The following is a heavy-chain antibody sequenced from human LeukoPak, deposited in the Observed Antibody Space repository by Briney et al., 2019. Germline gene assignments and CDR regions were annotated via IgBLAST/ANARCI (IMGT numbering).Heavy chain of an antibody. CDR3: ARDPRDSSGWYLLVTGLEVYDY. D-gene: IGHD6-19*01. CDR1: GFTFSSYS. CDR2: ISSSSSTI. V-gene: IGHV3-48*01. J-gene: IGHJ4*02. Sequence: PGGSLRLSCAASGFTFSSYSMNWVRQAPGKGLEWVSYISSSSSTIYYADSVKGRFTISRDNAKNSLYLQMSSLRAEDTAVYYCARDPRDSSGWYLLVTGLEVYDYWGQGTLVTVSS.